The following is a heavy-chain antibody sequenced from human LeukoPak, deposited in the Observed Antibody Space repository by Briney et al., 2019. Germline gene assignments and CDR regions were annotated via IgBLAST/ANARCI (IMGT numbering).Heavy chain of an antibody. V-gene: IGHV3-23*01. CDR1: GFTFSSYA. J-gene: IGHJ6*02. CDR2: ISGSGGST. D-gene: IGHD5-18*01. Sequence: GGSLRLSCAASGFTFSSYAMSWVRQAPGKGLEWVSAISGSGGSTYYADSVKGRFTISRDNSKNTLYLQMNSLRAEDTAVYYCAKEYGYSYSPGDYGMDVWGQGTTVTVSS. CDR3: AKEYGYSYSPGDYGMDV.